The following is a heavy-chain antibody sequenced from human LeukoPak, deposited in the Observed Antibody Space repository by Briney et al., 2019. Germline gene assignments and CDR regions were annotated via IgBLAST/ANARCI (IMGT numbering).Heavy chain of an antibody. Sequence: GGSLRLSCAASGFTFSSYGMHWVRQAPGKGLEWVAVIWYDGSNKYYADSVKGRFTISRDNSKNTLYLQMNSLRAEDTVVYYCAKEPPTGIAVAGLDYWGQGTLVTVSS. CDR1: GFTFSSYG. J-gene: IGHJ4*02. CDR2: IWYDGSNK. V-gene: IGHV3-30*02. CDR3: AKEPPTGIAVAGLDY. D-gene: IGHD6-19*01.